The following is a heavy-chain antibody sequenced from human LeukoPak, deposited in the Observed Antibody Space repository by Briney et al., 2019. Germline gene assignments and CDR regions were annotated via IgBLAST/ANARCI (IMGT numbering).Heavy chain of an antibody. CDR1: GGTFSSYA. D-gene: IGHD5-12*01. V-gene: IGHV1-69*01. CDR3: ARARLGGYDYGVDY. CDR2: IIPIFGTA. J-gene: IGHJ4*02. Sequence: GASVKVSCRASGGTFSSYAISWVRQAPGQGLEWMGGIIPIFGTANYAQKFQGRVTITADESTSTAYMELSSLRSEDTAVYHCARARLGGYDYGVDYWGQGTLVTVSS.